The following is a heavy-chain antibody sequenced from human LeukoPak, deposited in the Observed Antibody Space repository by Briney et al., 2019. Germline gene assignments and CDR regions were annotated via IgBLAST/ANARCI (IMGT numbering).Heavy chain of an antibody. D-gene: IGHD3-22*01. Sequence: GRSLRLSCAASGFTFSSYAMHWVRQALGKGLEWVAVISYDGSNKYYADSVKGRFTISRDNSKNTLYLQMNSLRAEDTAVYYCARDMDYDSSGYSRWGQGTLVTVSS. CDR2: ISYDGSNK. CDR1: GFTFSSYA. J-gene: IGHJ4*02. V-gene: IGHV3-30-3*01. CDR3: ARDMDYDSSGYSR.